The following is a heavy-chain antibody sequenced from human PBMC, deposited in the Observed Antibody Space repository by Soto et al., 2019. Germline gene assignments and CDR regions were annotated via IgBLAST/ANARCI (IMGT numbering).Heavy chain of an antibody. CDR1: GFTFSNYD. J-gene: IGHJ6*02. CDR2: ITTAGDT. V-gene: IGHV3-13*01. Sequence: GGSLRLSCAASGFTFSNYDMHWVRQVTGKGLEWVSGITTAGDTYYPGSVKGRFTISREKAKNSLYLQMNSLSAGDTAVYYCARELHRGSYGMDVWGQGTTVTVS. CDR3: ARELHRGSYGMDV.